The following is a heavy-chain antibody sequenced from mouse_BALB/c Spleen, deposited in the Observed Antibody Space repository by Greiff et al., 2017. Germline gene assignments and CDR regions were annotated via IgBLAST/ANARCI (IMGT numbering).Heavy chain of an antibody. CDR2: IWGDGST. V-gene: IGHV2-6-7*01. J-gene: IGHJ4*01. CDR3: ARDRHYYGSSYGGMDY. CDR1: GFSLTGYG. D-gene: IGHD1-1*01. Sequence: QVQLKESGPGLVAPSQSLSITCTVSGFSLTGYGVNWVRQPPGKGLEWLGMIWGDGSTDYNSALKSRLSISKDNSKSQVFLKMNSLQTDDTARYYCARDRHYYGSSYGGMDYWGQGTSVTVSS.